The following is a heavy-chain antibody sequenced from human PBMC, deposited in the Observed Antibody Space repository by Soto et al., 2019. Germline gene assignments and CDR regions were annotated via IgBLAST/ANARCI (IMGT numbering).Heavy chain of an antibody. CDR1: GFTFSSYA. V-gene: IGHV3-23*01. D-gene: IGHD3-10*01. CDR3: AKNYYFDC. Sequence: GGSLRLSCEASGFTFSSYAMSWVRQAPGKGLEWVSSINRNGGSANYADSVKGRFTISRDDSKNILSLQMNSLRAEDTAIYYCAKNYYFDCWGQGTLVTVSS. J-gene: IGHJ4*02. CDR2: INRNGGSA.